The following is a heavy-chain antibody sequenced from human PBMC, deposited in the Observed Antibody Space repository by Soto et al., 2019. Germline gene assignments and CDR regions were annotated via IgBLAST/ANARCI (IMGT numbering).Heavy chain of an antibody. Sequence: ASVKVSCKASVYTFTSYAMHWVRQAPGQRLEWMGWINAGNGNTKYSQKFQGRVTITRDTSASTAYMELSSLRSEDTAVYYCARAPSWYNFDYWGQGTLVTVSS. D-gene: IGHD6-13*01. CDR2: INAGNGNT. V-gene: IGHV1-3*01. CDR3: ARAPSWYNFDY. CDR1: VYTFTSYA. J-gene: IGHJ4*02.